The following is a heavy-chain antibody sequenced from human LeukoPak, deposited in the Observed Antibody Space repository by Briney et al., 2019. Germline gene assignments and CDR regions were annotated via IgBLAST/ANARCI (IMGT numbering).Heavy chain of an antibody. CDR3: ARARRCGGDCYGTFDY. V-gene: IGHV4-31*03. J-gene: IGHJ4*02. Sequence: SESLARDRTVSSDSISSGGYYWSWIRQHPGKGLEWIGYIYYSGSTYYNPSLKSRVTISVDTSKNQFSVKPSSVTAADTAVYYCARARRCGGDCYGTFDYWGQGTLVTVSS. D-gene: IGHD2-21*02. CDR1: SDSISSGGYY. CDR2: IYYSGST.